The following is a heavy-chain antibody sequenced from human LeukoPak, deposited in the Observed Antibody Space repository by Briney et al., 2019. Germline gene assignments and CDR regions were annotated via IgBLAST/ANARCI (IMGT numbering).Heavy chain of an antibody. CDR1: GFTFSDYY. V-gene: IGHV3-11*03. D-gene: IGHD1-26*01. CDR2: ISSGSSFT. CDR3: ATSASGSYLYS. J-gene: IGHJ4*02. Sequence: PGGSLRLSCAASGFTFSDYYMSWIRQAPGKGLEWVSYISSGSSFTNYADAVKGRFTISRDNAKNSLYLQMNSLRAEDTAVYYCATSASGSYLYSWGQGTLVTVSS.